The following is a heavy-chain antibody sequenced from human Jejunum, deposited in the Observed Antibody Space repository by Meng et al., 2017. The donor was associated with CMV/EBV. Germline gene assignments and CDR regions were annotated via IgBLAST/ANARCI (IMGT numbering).Heavy chain of an antibody. V-gene: IGHV3-13*01. CDR2: IGTGGDS. D-gene: IGHD2-2*01. CDR3: ARAPHTSYYYFGMDV. CDR1: GFTLSRYD. Sequence: SGFTLSRYDMHWVRQTTGKGLGWVSVIGTGGDSYYPDSVQGRFTISRQDFKNSLYLQMNSLRAEDSAVYFCARAPHTSYYYFGMDVWGQGTTVTVSS. J-gene: IGHJ6*02.